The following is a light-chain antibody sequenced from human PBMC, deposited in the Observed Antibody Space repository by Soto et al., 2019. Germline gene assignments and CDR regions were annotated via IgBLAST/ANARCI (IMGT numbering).Light chain of an antibody. J-gene: IGLJ3*02. CDR3: AAWDDSLNGWV. CDR2: DNN. V-gene: IGLV1-44*01. Sequence: QAVLTQPPSASGTPGQTVAISCSGSNSNIGSNTVNWYQLFPGTAPKLLIYDNNQRPSGVPDRFSGSKSDTSASLAISGLLSDDESDYYCAAWDDSLNGWVFGGGTKVTVL. CDR1: NSNIGSNT.